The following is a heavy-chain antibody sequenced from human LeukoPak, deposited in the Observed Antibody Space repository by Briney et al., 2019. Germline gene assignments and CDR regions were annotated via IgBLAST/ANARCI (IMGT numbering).Heavy chain of an antibody. D-gene: IGHD4-17*01. CDR1: GGSISSYY. J-gene: IGHJ6*03. V-gene: IGHV4-59*01. CDR3: ARIGYGDYGGYYYYYMDV. Sequence: SETLSLTCTVSGGSISSYYWSWIRQPPGKGLEWIGYIYYSGSTNYNPSLKSRVTISVDTSKNRFSLKLSSVTAADTAVYYCARIGYGDYGGYYYYYMDVWGKGTTVTVSS. CDR2: IYYSGST.